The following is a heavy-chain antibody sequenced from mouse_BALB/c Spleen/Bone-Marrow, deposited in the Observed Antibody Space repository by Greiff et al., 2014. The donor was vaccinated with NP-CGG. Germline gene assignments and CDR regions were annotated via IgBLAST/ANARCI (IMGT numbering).Heavy chain of an antibody. V-gene: IGHV14-3*02. CDR3: TLLYGNYDY. CDR2: IDPANGNT. Sequence: VQLQQSGAELVKPGASVKLSCTTSGFNIKDTYMHWVKQRPEQGLEWIGRIDPANGNTKYDPKFQGKATITADTSSNTAYLQHNSLTSENSAVYYCTLLYGNYDYWGQGTTLTVSS. J-gene: IGHJ2*01. D-gene: IGHD2-10*02. CDR1: GFNIKDTY.